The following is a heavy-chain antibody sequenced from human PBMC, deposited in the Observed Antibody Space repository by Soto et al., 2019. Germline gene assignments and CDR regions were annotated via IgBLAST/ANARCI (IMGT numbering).Heavy chain of an antibody. CDR1: GFTFSGSA. J-gene: IGHJ6*02. D-gene: IGHD2-15*01. V-gene: IGHV3-73*01. CDR2: IRSKANSYAT. CDR3: SSHSDSDVVVVVVPDGPAATEQYYYYGMDV. Sequence: GGSLRLSCAASGFTFSGSAMHWVRQASGKGLEWVGRIRSKANSYATAYAASVKGRFTISRDDSKNTAYLQMISLKTEDAAVFYCSSHSDSDVVVVVVPDGPAATEQYYYYGMDVWGQGTTVTVS.